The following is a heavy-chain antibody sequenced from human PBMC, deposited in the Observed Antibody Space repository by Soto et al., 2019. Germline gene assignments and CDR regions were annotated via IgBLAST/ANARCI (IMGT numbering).Heavy chain of an antibody. J-gene: IGHJ2*01. CDR1: GFTFSDYY. Sequence: GGSLRLSCAASGFTFSDYYMSSIRQAPGKGLEWVSYISSSGSTIYYADSVKGRFTISRDNAKNSLYLQMNSLRAEDTAVYYCARDPPSAAYFDLWGRGTLVTVSS. V-gene: IGHV3-11*01. CDR2: ISSSGSTI. D-gene: IGHD6-13*01. CDR3: ARDPPSAAYFDL.